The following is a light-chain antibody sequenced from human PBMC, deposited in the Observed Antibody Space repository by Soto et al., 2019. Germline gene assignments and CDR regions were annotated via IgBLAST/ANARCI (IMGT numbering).Light chain of an antibody. V-gene: IGKV1-27*01. CDR2: AAS. CDR1: QGLSNY. Sequence: DIQMTQSPSSLSASVGDRVTITCRASQGLSNYLAWYQQKPGKVPKLLIYAASTLQSGVPSRFSGSGSGTDFTLTISGLQPEDVATYYCQKYNSAPRTFGPGTKVDIK. J-gene: IGKJ3*01. CDR3: QKYNSAPRT.